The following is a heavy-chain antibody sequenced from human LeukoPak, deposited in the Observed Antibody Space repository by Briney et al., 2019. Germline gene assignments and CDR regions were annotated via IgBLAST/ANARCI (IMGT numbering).Heavy chain of an antibody. CDR2: IIPILGIA. CDR3: ARQGMEAMIVESDY. J-gene: IGHJ4*02. CDR1: GGTFSSYA. V-gene: IGHV1-69*04. Sequence: ASVKVSRKASGGTFSSYAISWVRQAPGQGLEWMGRIIPILGIANYAQKFQGRVTMTTDTSTSTAYMELRSLRSDDTAVYYCARQGMEAMIVESDYWGQGTLVTVSS. D-gene: IGHD5-12*01.